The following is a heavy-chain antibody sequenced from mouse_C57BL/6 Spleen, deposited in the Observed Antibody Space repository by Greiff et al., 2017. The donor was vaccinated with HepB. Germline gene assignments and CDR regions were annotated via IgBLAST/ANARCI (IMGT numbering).Heavy chain of an antibody. CDR1: GYTFTSYW. V-gene: IGHV1-50*01. CDR3: APYAMDY. CDR2: IDPSDSYT. Sequence: VKLQQPGAELVKPGASVKLSCKASGYTFTSYWMQWVKQRPGQGLEWIGEIDPSDSYTNYNQKFKGKATLTVDTSSSTAYMQLSSLTSEDSAVYYCAPYAMDYWGQGTSVTVSS. J-gene: IGHJ4*01.